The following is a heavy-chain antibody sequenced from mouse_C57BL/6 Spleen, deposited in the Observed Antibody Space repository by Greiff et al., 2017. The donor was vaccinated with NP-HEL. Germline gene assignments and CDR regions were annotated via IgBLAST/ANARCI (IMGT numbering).Heavy chain of an antibody. CDR1: GYTFTDYE. V-gene: IGHV1-15*01. J-gene: IGHJ4*01. CDR2: IDPETGGT. Sequence: VQLQQSGAELVRPGASVTLSCKASGYTFTDYEMHWVKQTPVHGLEWIGAIDPETGGTAYNQKFKGKAILTADKSSSTAYMELRSLTSEDSAVYYCTRYIHYYGSSYVLYYYAMDYWGQGTSVTVSS. D-gene: IGHD1-1*01. CDR3: TRYIHYYGSSYVLYYYAMDY.